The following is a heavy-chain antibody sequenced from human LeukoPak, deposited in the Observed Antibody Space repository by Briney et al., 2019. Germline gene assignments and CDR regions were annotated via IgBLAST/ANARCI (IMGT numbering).Heavy chain of an antibody. CDR3: ARAAGYCSSTSCYAFWFDP. J-gene: IGHJ5*02. CDR1: GYTFTSYG. Sequence: GASVKVSCKASGYTFTSYGISWVRQAPGQGLEWMGWISAYNGNTNYAQKLQGRVTMTTDTSTSTAYMELRSLRSDDTAVYYCARAAGYCSSTSCYAFWFDPWGQGTLVTVSS. V-gene: IGHV1-18*01. CDR2: ISAYNGNT. D-gene: IGHD2-2*01.